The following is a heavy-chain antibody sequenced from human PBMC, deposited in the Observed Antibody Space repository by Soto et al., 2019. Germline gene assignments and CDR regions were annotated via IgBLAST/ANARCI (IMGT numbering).Heavy chain of an antibody. D-gene: IGHD1-26*01. CDR1: GLTFSDYD. V-gene: IGHV3-11*06. CDR2: ISSSATHT. CDR3: AKVASRTVGTTFNYYYGMDV. Sequence: GGFLRLSCAASGLTFSDYDMSWIRQAPGKGPEWISHISSSATHTNCADSVKGRFTVSRDNAKNSLYLQMNSLRDDDTAMYYCAKVASRTVGTTFNYYYGMDVWGQGTTVTVSS. J-gene: IGHJ6*02.